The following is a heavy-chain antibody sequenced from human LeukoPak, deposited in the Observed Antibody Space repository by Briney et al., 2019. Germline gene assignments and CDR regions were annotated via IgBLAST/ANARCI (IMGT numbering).Heavy chain of an antibody. V-gene: IGHV4-61*08. J-gene: IGHJ4*02. Sequence: SETLSVTCTVSGGSVSSGGYYWNWIRQPPGKGLECLGYMYYDGTSNYNPSLKSRVTISIDSSKNQFSLRLSSVTAADTAVYYCARGRDNYGSGDSWGQGILVTVSS. CDR1: GGSVSSGGYY. D-gene: IGHD3-10*01. CDR2: MYYDGTS. CDR3: ARGRDNYGSGDS.